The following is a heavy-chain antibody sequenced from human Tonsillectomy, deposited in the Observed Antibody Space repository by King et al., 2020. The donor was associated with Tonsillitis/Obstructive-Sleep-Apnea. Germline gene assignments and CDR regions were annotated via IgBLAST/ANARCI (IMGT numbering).Heavy chain of an antibody. CDR3: ARAPVVPASWYFDL. V-gene: IGHV3-53*01. D-gene: IGHD2-2*01. CDR1: GFTVSRNY. Sequence: QLVQSGGGLIQPGGSLRLSCAASGFTVSRNYMTWVRQAPGKGLEWVSVIYSGISTHYADSVKGRFTISRDHSKNTLSLQMNSLRAEDTALYYCARAPVVPASWYFDLWGRGTLVTVSS. J-gene: IGHJ2*01. CDR2: IYSGIST.